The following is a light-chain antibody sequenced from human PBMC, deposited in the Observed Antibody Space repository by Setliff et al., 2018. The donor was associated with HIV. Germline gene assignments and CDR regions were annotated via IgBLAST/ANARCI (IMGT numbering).Light chain of an antibody. V-gene: IGLV2-14*03. CDR3: SSYTSSTPLYV. CDR1: SSDVGGYNY. J-gene: IGLJ1*01. Sequence: QSALTQPASVSGSPGQSITISCAETSSDVGGYNYVPWYQQHPGKAPKLMISDVSNRPSGVSNRFSGSKSGNTASLTISGLQAEDEADYYCSSYTSSTPLYVFGTGTKVTVL. CDR2: DVS.